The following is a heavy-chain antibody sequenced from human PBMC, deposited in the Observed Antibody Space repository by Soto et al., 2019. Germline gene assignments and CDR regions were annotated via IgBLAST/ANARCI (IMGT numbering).Heavy chain of an antibody. D-gene: IGHD6-19*01. CDR1: GASFSDKTFY. V-gene: IGHV4-61*01. CDR2: GYYSGTT. CDR3: VRTPAVPHPLRPRYYFDS. Sequence: AETLSLTCSVSGASFSDKTFYWSWIRQSPGKGLEWIGYGYYSGTTNDNPALKGRFTISVDMSKKQFSLMLNSLAAAETAFYYYVRTPAVPHPLRPRYYFDSWGKGMLVTVSS. J-gene: IGHJ4*02.